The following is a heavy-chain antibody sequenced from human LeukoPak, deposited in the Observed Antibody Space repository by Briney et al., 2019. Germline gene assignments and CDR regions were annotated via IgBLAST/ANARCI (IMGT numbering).Heavy chain of an antibody. CDR3: AKDKNARCSITCRSEFDY. D-gene: IGHD3-10*01. Sequence: GGSLRLSCAASGFTFSNYGMHWVRQAPGKGLEWVAFIRFDESNKYYADSVKGRFTISRDNSRSTLFLQMNSLRPEDTAVYYCAKDKNARCSITCRSEFDYWGQGTRVTVSS. J-gene: IGHJ4*02. CDR2: IRFDESNK. CDR1: GFTFSNYG. V-gene: IGHV3-30*02.